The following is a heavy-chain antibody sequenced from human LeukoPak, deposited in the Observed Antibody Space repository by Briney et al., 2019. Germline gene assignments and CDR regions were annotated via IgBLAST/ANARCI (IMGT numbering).Heavy chain of an antibody. CDR1: GFTFSSYS. CDR3: ARDRAKGPGWFDP. Sequence: GGSLRLSCAASGFTFSSYSMNWVRQAPGKGLEWVSSISSSSYIYYADSVKGRFTISRDNAKNSLYLQMNSLRAEDTAVYYCARDRAKGPGWFDPWGQGTLVTVSS. CDR2: ISSSSYI. V-gene: IGHV3-21*01. J-gene: IGHJ5*02.